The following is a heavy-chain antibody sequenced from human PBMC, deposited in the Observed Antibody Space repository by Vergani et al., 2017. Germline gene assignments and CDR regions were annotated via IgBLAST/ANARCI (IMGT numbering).Heavy chain of an antibody. CDR2: IYPGDSDT. CDR1: GYSFTSYW. D-gene: IGHD2-2*01. V-gene: IGHV5-51*03. Sequence: EVQLVQSGAEVKKPGESLKISCKGSGYSFTSYWIGWVRQMPGKGLEWMGIIYPGDSDTRYSPSVQGQVTISADKSISTAYLQWSSLKASDTAMYYCARWGRGYCSSTSCPNYYYYMDVWGKGTTVTVSS. CDR3: ARWGRGYCSSTSCPNYYYYMDV. J-gene: IGHJ6*03.